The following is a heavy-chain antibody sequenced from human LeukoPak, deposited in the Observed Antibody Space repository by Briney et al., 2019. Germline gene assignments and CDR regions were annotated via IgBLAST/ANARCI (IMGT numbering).Heavy chain of an antibody. J-gene: IGHJ6*03. Sequence: GGSLRLSCAASGFSFSGSAMHWVRQTSGKGLEWVGRIRSKANSYATAYAASLKGRFTISRDDSKNTAYLEMNSLESEDTAVYYCAKEGSEYDISLGTYYMDVWGKGTTVTISS. CDR2: IRSKANSYAT. V-gene: IGHV3-73*01. CDR1: GFSFSGSA. D-gene: IGHD3-9*01. CDR3: AKEGSEYDISLGTYYMDV.